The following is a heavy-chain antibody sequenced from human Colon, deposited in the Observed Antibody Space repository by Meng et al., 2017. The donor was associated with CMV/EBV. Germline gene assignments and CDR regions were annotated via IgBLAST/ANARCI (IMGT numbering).Heavy chain of an antibody. J-gene: IGHJ4*02. CDR1: GFTVSSNW. CDR2: TNEDGSDK. CDR3: ASTGPLYGLYFCY. V-gene: IGHV3-7*01. Sequence: GESLKISCAASGFTVSSNWMSWVRQAPGKGLEWVAKTNEDGSDKYYVDSVKGRFTIFRDNAKNSVYLQMNSLRAEDTAVYYCASTGPLYGLYFCYWGQGTLVTVSS. D-gene: IGHD2-8*01.